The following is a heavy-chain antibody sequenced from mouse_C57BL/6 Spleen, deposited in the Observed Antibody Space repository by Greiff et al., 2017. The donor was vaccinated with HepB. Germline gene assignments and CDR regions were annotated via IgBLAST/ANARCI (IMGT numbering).Heavy chain of an antibody. J-gene: IGHJ4*01. CDR1: GFTFSSYG. Sequence: EVQLVESGGDLVKPGGSLKLSCAASGFTFSSYGMSWVRQTPDKRLEWVATISSGGSYTYYPDSVKGRFTISRDNAKNTLYLQMSSLKSEDTAMYYCARLDSNSYGRDYWGQGTSVTVSS. CDR2: ISSGGSYT. CDR3: ARLDSNSYGRDY. D-gene: IGHD2-5*01. V-gene: IGHV5-6*01.